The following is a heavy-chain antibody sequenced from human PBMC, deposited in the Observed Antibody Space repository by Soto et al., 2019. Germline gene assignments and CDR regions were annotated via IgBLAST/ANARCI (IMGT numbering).Heavy chain of an antibody. CDR3: TKVSRPDP. CDR1: EFTFSSYA. Sequence: GGSLRLSCAASEFTFSSYAISWVRQEPGKGLEWVSAISVSGGSTYYAESVKGRFTISRDNSKNTLYLQMNSRRAEDTAVYYCTKVSRPDPWGQGTLVTVP. J-gene: IGHJ5*02. V-gene: IGHV3-23*01. CDR2: ISVSGGST.